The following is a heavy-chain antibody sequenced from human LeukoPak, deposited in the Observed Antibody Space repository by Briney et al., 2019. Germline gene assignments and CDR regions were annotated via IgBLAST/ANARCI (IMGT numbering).Heavy chain of an antibody. CDR1: GYTFTDYD. V-gene: IGHV1-2*02. J-gene: IGHJ5*02. CDR3: AREYSSSWYLSFDP. CDR2: INPNSGGT. Sequence: ASVKVSCKAFGYTFTDYDFIWVRQAPGQGLEWMGWINPNSGGTNYAQKFQGRVTMTRDTAISTAYMELSRLRSDDTAVYYCAREYSSSWYLSFDPWGQGTLVAVSS. D-gene: IGHD6-13*01.